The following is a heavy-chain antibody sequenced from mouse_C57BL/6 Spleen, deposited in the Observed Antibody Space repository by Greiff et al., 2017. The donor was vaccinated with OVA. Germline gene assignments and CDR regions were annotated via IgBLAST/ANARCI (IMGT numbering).Heavy chain of an antibody. Sequence: VQLQQPGAELVKPGASVKMSCKASGYTFTSYWITWVKQRPGPGLEWIGDIYPGSGSTNYNEKFKSKATLPVDTSSSTAYMQLSSLTSEDSAVYYCARPLYGNYEGVYAMDYWGQGTSVTVSS. J-gene: IGHJ4*01. CDR2: IYPGSGST. CDR3: ARPLYGNYEGVYAMDY. CDR1: GYTFTSYW. V-gene: IGHV1-55*01. D-gene: IGHD2-1*01.